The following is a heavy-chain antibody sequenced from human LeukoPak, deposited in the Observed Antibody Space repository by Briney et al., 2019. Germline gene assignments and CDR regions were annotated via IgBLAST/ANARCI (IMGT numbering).Heavy chain of an antibody. D-gene: IGHD2-2*01. Sequence: ASVKVSCKASGGTFSSYAISWVRRAPGQGLEWMGGIIPILGTANYAQKFQGRVTITADKSTSTAYMELSSLRSEDTAVYYCARDRGYCSSTSCYGPDWYFDLWGRGTLVTVSS. CDR2: IIPILGTA. J-gene: IGHJ2*01. CDR3: ARDRGYCSSTSCYGPDWYFDL. CDR1: GGTFSSYA. V-gene: IGHV1-69*10.